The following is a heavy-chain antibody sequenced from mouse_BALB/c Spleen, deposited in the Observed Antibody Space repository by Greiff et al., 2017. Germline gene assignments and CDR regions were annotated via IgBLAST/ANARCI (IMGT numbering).Heavy chain of an antibody. V-gene: IGHV1S135*01. CDR2: IDPFNGGT. J-gene: IGHJ2*01. CDR1: GYSFTSYY. CDR3: AREEKLGNY. Sequence: VQLQQSGPELMKPGASVKISCKASGYSFTSYYMHWVKQSHGKSLEWIGYIDPFNGGTSYNQKFKGKATLTVDKSSSTAYMHLSSLTSEDSAVYYCAREEKLGNYWGQGTTLTVSS. D-gene: IGHD4-1*01.